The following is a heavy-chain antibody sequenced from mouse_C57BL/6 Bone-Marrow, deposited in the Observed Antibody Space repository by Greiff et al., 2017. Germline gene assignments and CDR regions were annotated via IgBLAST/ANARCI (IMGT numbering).Heavy chain of an antibody. CDR2: SNPGSGGT. CDR1: GYAFTNYL. Sequence: QVQLQQSGAELVRPGTSVKVSCKASGYAFTNYLIEWVKQRPGQGLEWIGVSNPGSGGTNYNEKFKGKATLTADKSSSTAYMQLSSLTAEDSAFYFCARELGWFAYWGQGTLVTVSA. V-gene: IGHV1-54*01. D-gene: IGHD4-1*01. J-gene: IGHJ3*01. CDR3: ARELGWFAY.